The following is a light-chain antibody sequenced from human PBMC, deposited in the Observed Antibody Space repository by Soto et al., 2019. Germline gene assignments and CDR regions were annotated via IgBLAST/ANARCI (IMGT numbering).Light chain of an antibody. CDR2: GAS. Sequence: VMTQSPATLSVSPGERAALSCRASQSVSTNLAWYQQKPGQAPRLLIYGASTRATGIPARFSGSGSGTEFTLTISSLQSEDFAVYYCQQYNNWPITFGQGTRLEIK. CDR3: QQYNNWPIT. J-gene: IGKJ5*01. V-gene: IGKV3-15*01. CDR1: QSVSTN.